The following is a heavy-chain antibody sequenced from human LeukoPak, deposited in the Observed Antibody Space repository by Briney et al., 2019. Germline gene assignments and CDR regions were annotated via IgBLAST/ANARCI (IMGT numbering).Heavy chain of an antibody. D-gene: IGHD3/OR15-3a*01. CDR1: GFTFSKAW. CDR3: AKDVIFDPLVDY. Sequence: GGSLRLSCAASGFTFSKAWMSWVRQAPGKGLEWVGRIKSKTDGGTRDYAAPVKGRFTISREDSKNTLYLQMNSLKTEDTAVYYCAKDVIFDPLVDYWGQGTLVTVSS. J-gene: IGHJ4*02. V-gene: IGHV3-15*01. CDR2: IKSKTDGGTR.